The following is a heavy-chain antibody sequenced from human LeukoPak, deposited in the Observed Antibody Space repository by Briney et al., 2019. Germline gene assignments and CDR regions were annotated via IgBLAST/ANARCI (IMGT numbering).Heavy chain of an antibody. D-gene: IGHD2-2*01. Sequence: GGSLRLSCAASGFTFSSYDMSWVRQAPGKGLEWVSFISGSAGSTYYADSVKGRFTISRDNSKNTLYLQMNSLRAEDTAVYYCAKTPIQYHFDHWGQGTLVTVSS. CDR2: ISGSAGST. J-gene: IGHJ5*02. CDR1: GFTFSSYD. CDR3: AKTPIQYHFDH. V-gene: IGHV3-23*01.